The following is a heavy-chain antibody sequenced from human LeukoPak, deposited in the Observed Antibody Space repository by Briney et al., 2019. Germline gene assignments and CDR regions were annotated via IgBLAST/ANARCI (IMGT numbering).Heavy chain of an antibody. V-gene: IGHV4-31*03. J-gene: IGHJ5*02. CDR1: GGSISSGGYY. Sequence: SETLSLTCTVSGGSISSGGYYWSWIRQHPGKGLEWIGYMSYTGSTSYNPSLKSRVTISIDTSKNQFSLKLSSVTAADTAVYYCARDWGYSGYGWLDPWGQGTLVTVSS. CDR3: ARDWGYSGYGWLDP. CDR2: MSYTGST. D-gene: IGHD5-12*01.